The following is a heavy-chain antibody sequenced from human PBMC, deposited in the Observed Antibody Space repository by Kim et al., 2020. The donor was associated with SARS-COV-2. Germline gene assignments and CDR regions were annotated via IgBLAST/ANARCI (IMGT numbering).Heavy chain of an antibody. D-gene: IGHD6-19*01. V-gene: IGHV4-38-2*02. CDR1: GYSISSGYY. CDR3: ARDPKIAVAGTSDAFDI. CDR2: IYHSGST. J-gene: IGHJ3*02. Sequence: SETLSLTCTVSGYSISSGYYWGWIRQPPGKGLEWIGSIYHSGSTYYNPSLKSRVTISVDTSKNQFSLKLSSVTAADTAVYYCARDPKIAVAGTSDAFDIWGQGTMVTVSS.